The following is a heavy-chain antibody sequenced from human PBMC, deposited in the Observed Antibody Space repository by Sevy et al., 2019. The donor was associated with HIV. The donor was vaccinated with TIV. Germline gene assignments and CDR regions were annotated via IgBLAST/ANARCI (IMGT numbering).Heavy chain of an antibody. Sequence: GGSLRLSCAASGFTFSDFGMQWVRQAPGKGLQWVAVIWNDGSNKYYADSVKGRFTTSRDNSSNTLYLQMNSLRAEDTAVYYWGGDVRGEGIRPGDLDYWGQGTLVTVSS. D-gene: IGHD3-10*02. CDR1: GFTFSDFG. V-gene: IGHV3-33*01. J-gene: IGHJ4*02. CDR3: GGDVRGEGIRPGDLDY. CDR2: IWNDGSNK.